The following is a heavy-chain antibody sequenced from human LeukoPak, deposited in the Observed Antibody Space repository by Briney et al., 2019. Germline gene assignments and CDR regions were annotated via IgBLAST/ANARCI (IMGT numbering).Heavy chain of an antibody. J-gene: IGHJ3*02. CDR2: INPNSGGT. V-gene: IGHV1-2*02. D-gene: IGHD6-19*01. CDR3: ARDSSGLEDAFDI. CDR1: GYTFTGYY. Sequence: ASVKVSCKASGYTFTGYYMHWVRQAPGQGLEWMGWINPNSGGTNYAQKFQGRVTMTRDTSISTAYMELSRLRSDDTAVYYCARDSSGLEDAFDICGQGTMVTVSS.